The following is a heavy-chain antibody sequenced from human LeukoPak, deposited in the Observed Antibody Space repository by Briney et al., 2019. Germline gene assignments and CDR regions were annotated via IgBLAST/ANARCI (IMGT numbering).Heavy chain of an antibody. J-gene: IGHJ3*02. V-gene: IGHV1-24*01. D-gene: IGHD3-10*01. CDR3: ATRRDYGSGPTPLGVFDI. Sequence: ASVKVSCKVSGYTLTELSIHWVRQAPGKGLEWMGGFDPEDDETIYAQKFQGRVIMTEDTSTGTAYMELSSLRSEDTAVYFCATRRDYGSGPTPLGVFDIWGQGTMVTVSS. CDR2: FDPEDDET. CDR1: GYTLTELS.